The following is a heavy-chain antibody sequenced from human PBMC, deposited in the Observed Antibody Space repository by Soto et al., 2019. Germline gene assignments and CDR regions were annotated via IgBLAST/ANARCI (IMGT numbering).Heavy chain of an antibody. V-gene: IGHV1-18*01. CDR2: ISAYNGNT. CDR3: ARDLRFFDWSLDYYFDY. D-gene: IGHD3-9*01. CDR1: GYTFTSYG. Sequence: ASVKVSCKASGYTFTSYGISWVRQARGQGLEWMGWISAYNGNTNYSQKFQDRISMTTDASTSTAYMELRSLRSDDTAVYFCARDLRFFDWSLDYYFDYWG. J-gene: IGHJ4*01.